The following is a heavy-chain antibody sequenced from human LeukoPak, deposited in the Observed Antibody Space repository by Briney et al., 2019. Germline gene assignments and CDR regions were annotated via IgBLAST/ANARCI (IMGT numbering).Heavy chain of an antibody. D-gene: IGHD2-8*01. J-gene: IGHJ6*03. Sequence: ASVKVSCKTSGYTFTDSYIHWVRQAPGQGLEWMGRNNPNSGDSNYSQKFQGRVTMTRDTSISTAYMEVSRLTFDGTAVYYCARSARHCNNGVCFTDYYIDLWGKGTTVIVSS. V-gene: IGHV1-2*06. CDR3: ARSARHCNNGVCFTDYYIDL. CDR2: NNPNSGDS. CDR1: GYTFTDSY.